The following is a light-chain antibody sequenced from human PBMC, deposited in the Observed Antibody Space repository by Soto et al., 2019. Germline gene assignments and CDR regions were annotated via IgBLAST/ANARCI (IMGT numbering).Light chain of an antibody. V-gene: IGKV3-11*01. CDR1: QSVSSY. Sequence: EIVLTQSPATLSLSPGERATLSCRASQSVSSYLAWYQQKPGQAPRLLIYVASNRATGIPARFSGSVSGTDFTLTISSLEPEDFAVYYCQQRSNWPSFGQGTKLEIK. CDR2: VAS. CDR3: QQRSNWPS. J-gene: IGKJ2*01.